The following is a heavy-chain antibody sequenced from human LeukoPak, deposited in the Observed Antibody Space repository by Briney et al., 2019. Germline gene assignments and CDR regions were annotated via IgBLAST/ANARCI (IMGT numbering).Heavy chain of an antibody. V-gene: IGHV3-23*01. CDR3: AKGGYDYVEVGYFDY. Sequence: RGSLRLPCAASGFTFSSYAMSWVRQTPGKGLEWVSVIIGSVASTYYADSVKGRFTISRDNSKNTLYLQMNSLRADDTAVYYCAKGGYDYVEVGYFDYWGQGTLVTVSS. J-gene: IGHJ4*02. D-gene: IGHD5-12*01. CDR1: GFTFSSYA. CDR2: IIGSVAST.